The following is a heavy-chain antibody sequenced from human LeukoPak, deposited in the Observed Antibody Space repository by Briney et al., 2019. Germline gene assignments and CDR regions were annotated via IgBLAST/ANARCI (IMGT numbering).Heavy chain of an antibody. D-gene: IGHD3-3*01. CDR1: GFTFSSYE. CDR3: ARTLREIFGVGSSSFDP. J-gene: IGHJ5*02. V-gene: IGHV3-48*03. Sequence: PGGSLRLSCAPSGFTFSSYEMNWVRPAPGEGLEWVSYISSSGSTIYYADSVKGRFTISRDNAKNSLYLQMNSLRAEDKAVYYCARTLREIFGVGSSSFDPWGQGTLVTVSS. CDR2: ISSSGSTI.